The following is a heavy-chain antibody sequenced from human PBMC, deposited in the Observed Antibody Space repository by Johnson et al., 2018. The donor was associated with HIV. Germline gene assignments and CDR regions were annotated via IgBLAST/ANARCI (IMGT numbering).Heavy chain of an antibody. CDR3: ARENWNYVLGAFDI. CDR2: IYRGGST. Sequence: VQLVESGGDVVQPGRSLRLSCAASGFTVSSNYMSWVRQAPGKGLEWVSVIYRGGSTYYADSVKGRFTISRDNSKTTLYLQMNSLRAEDTAVYYCARENWNYVLGAFDIWGQGTMVTVSS. V-gene: IGHV3-66*02. D-gene: IGHD1-7*01. J-gene: IGHJ3*02. CDR1: GFTVSSNY.